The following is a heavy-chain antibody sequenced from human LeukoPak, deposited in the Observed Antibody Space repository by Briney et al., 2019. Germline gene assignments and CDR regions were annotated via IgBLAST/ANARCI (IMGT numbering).Heavy chain of an antibody. V-gene: IGHV4-59*12. CDR1: GGSISSYY. CDR3: GSRKTTVTTPYYNGMDV. Sequence: SETLSLTCTVSGGSISSYYWSWIRHPPGKGLEWVGYIYYSGSPNLNPSLKSRVTISVDTSKNQFSLKPSSLTAAHPAVYYLGSRKTTVTTPYYNGMDVWSQETTVTVSS. J-gene: IGHJ6*02. D-gene: IGHD4-17*01. CDR2: IYYSGSP.